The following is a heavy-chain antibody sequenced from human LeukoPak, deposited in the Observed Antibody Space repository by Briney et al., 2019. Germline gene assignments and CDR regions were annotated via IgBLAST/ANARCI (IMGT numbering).Heavy chain of an antibody. V-gene: IGHV4-34*01. CDR1: GGSFSGYY. CDR3: ARGFGSGWSTLFDY. CDR2: INHSGTT. Sequence: PSETLSLTCAVYGGSFSGYYWNWIRQSPGKGLEWIGEINHSGTTSYNPSLKSRVTISVDTSKNQLSLKLSSVTAADTTVYYCARGFGSGWSTLFDYWGQGTLVTVSS. J-gene: IGHJ4*02. D-gene: IGHD6-19*01.